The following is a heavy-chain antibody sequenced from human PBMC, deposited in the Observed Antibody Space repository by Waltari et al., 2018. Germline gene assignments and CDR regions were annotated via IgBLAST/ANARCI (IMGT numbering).Heavy chain of an antibody. CDR1: GGSISSYY. D-gene: IGHD3-10*01. V-gene: IGHV4-59*01. CDR3: ARDYYGSGSYYKAGAFDI. CDR2: IYYSGST. J-gene: IGHJ3*02. Sequence: QVQLQESGPGLVKPSETLSLTCTVSGGSISSYYWSWIRQPPGKGLEWIGYIYYSGSTNYNPSRKSRVTISVDTSKNQFSLKLSSVTAADTAVYYCARDYYGSGSYYKAGAFDIWGQGTMVTVSS.